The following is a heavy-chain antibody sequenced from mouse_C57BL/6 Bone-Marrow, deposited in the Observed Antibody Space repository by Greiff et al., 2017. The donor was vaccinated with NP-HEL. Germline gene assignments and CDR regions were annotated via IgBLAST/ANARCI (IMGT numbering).Heavy chain of an antibody. V-gene: IGHV5-6*01. D-gene: IGHD4-1*01. CDR2: ISSGGSYT. CDR1: GFTFSSYG. J-gene: IGHJ2*01. Sequence: EVKVVESGGDLVKPGGSLKLSCAASGFTFSSYGMSWVRQTPDKRLEWVATISSGGSYTYYPDSVKGRFTISRDNAKNTLYLQMSSLKSEDTAMYYCARQSGTMYYFDYWGQGTTLTVSS. CDR3: ARQSGTMYYFDY.